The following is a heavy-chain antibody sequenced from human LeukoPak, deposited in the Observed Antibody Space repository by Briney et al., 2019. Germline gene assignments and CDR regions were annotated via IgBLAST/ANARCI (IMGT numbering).Heavy chain of an antibody. CDR3: AMTTTDFWSGHIFDY. J-gene: IGHJ4*02. V-gene: IGHV1-69*13. D-gene: IGHD3-3*01. CDR1: GGTFSSYA. CDR2: IIPILGTA. Sequence: SVKVSCKASGGTFSSYAISWVRQAPGQGLEWMGGIIPILGTANYAQKFQGRVTITADESTSTAYMELSSLRSEDTAVYYCAMTTTDFWSGHIFDYWGQGTLVTVSS.